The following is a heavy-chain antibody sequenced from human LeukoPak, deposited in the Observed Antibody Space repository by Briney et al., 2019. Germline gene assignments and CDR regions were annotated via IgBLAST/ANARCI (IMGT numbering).Heavy chain of an antibody. J-gene: IGHJ6*03. V-gene: IGHV3-53*01. CDR3: AREGTVTTVAYYYYYMDV. CDR2: IYSGGST. Sequence: GGSLRLSCAASGFTVSSNYMSWVRQAPGKGLEWVSVIYSGGSTYYADSVKGRFTISRDNSKNTLYLQMNSLRAEDTAVYYCAREGTVTTVAYYYYYMDVWGKGTTVTVSS. D-gene: IGHD4-17*01. CDR1: GFTVSSNY.